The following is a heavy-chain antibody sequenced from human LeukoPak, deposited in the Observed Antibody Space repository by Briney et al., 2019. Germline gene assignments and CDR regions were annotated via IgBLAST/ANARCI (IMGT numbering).Heavy chain of an antibody. J-gene: IGHJ4*02. CDR3: ARKVAVPMDLDY. Sequence: PGGSLRLSCAASGFTFKSYGMTWVRQVPGKGLEWVSSITGAGSSTKYADSVNGRVTISRDNSKNTLSLQMTGLRPEDTAVYYCARKVAVPMDLDYWGQGSLVSVSS. CDR2: ITGAGSST. D-gene: IGHD4-11*01. V-gene: IGHV3-23*01. CDR1: GFTFKSYG.